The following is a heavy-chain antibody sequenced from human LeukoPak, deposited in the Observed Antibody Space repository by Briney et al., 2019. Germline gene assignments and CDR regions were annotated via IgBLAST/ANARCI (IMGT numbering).Heavy chain of an antibody. CDR3: AKDLKSDGSGVNWFDP. CDR1: GFTFSSYA. CDR2: VSSDGGST. D-gene: IGHD3-10*01. J-gene: IGHJ5*02. Sequence: GGSLRLSYSASGFTFSSYAIHWVRQAPGKGLEYVSAVSSDGGSTYYADSVKGRFTISRDNSKNTVYFQMNSLRADDTAVYYCAKDLKSDGSGVNWFDPWGQGTLVTVSS. V-gene: IGHV3-64*04.